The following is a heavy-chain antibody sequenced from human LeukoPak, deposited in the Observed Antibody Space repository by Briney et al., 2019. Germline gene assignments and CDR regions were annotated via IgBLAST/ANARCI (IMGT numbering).Heavy chain of an antibody. V-gene: IGHV1-46*01. Sequence: ASVKVSCKXSGYTFTSYYMHWVRQAPGQGLEWMGIINPSGGSTSYSQKFQGRVTMTRDTSTSTAYMELSSLRSEDTAVYYCASSPFTDYSINYYYYYMDVWGKGTTVTVSS. CDR1: GYTFTSYY. J-gene: IGHJ6*03. CDR3: ASSPFTDYSINYYYYYMDV. D-gene: IGHD4-11*01. CDR2: INPSGGST.